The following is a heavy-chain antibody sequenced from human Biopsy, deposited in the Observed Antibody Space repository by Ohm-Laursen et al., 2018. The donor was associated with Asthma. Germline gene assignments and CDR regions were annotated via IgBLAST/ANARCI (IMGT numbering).Heavy chain of an antibody. V-gene: IGHV3-53*01. CDR1: GFAVSRDH. CDR3: ARGGSSNWSHYYFDY. J-gene: IGHJ4*02. CDR2: IYSGGTS. Sequence: SLRPSCAASGFAVSRDHMFWVRQAPGKGLEWVSVIYSGGTSHTADSVRGRFTISRDYSKNTLYLQMHSLRAEDTAVYYCARGGSSNWSHYYFDYWGQGTLVTVSS. D-gene: IGHD2-2*01.